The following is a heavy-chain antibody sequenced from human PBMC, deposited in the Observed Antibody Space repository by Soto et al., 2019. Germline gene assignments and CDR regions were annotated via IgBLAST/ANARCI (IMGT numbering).Heavy chain of an antibody. J-gene: IGHJ4*02. CDR3: AKRHTTVANPANFLDY. D-gene: IGHD1-1*01. CDR1: GFTFSNYA. V-gene: IGHV3-23*01. CDR2: IGGSGSNT. Sequence: GGSLRLSCAASGFTFSNYAMSWVRQAPGKGLEWVSGIGGSGSNTYYADSVKGRFTISRDNSKNTLFLRMNSLRAEDTAEYYCAKRHTTVANPANFLDYWGQGTLVTGSS.